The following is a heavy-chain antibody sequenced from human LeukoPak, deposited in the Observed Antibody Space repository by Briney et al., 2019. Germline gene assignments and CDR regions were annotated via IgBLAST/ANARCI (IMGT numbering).Heavy chain of an antibody. CDR3: AKLGWALDY. CDR2: IRYDGSNK. D-gene: IGHD1-26*01. CDR1: GFIFDTHD. Sequence: GSLRLSCGASGFIFDTHDMHWVRQAPGKGLEWVAFIRYDGSNKYYADSVKGRFTISRDNSKNTLYLQMNSLRAEDTAVYYCAKLGWALDYWGQGTLVTVSS. J-gene: IGHJ4*02. V-gene: IGHV3-30*02.